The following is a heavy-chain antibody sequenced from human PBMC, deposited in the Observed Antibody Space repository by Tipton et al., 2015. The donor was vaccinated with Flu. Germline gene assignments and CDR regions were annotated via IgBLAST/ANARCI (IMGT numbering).Heavy chain of an antibody. CDR3: ARVGHGFNAASAFDP. CDR2: ITHDGNYI. V-gene: IGHV3-30*04. CDR1: GFDFSGYT. D-gene: IGHD2-15*01. Sequence: SLRLSCVASGFDFSGYTINWVRQAPGKGLEWVAVITHDGNYIRYADSMKGRFTISRDNSRNTLYLQINSLRPEDTAMYYCARVGHGFNAASAFDPWGQGTLVSVSS. J-gene: IGHJ5*02.